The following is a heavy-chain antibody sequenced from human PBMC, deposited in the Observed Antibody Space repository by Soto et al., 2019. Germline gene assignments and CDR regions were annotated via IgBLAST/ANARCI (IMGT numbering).Heavy chain of an antibody. CDR3: ARGRITIFGVVIIRDLYYFDY. V-gene: IGHV4-34*01. Sequence: SETLSLTCAVYGGSFSGYYWSWIRQPPGKGLEWIGEINHSGSTNYNPSLKSRVTISVDTSKNQFSLKLSSVTAADTAVYYCARGRITIFGVVIIRDLYYFDYWGQGTLVTVSS. CDR2: INHSGST. D-gene: IGHD3-3*01. J-gene: IGHJ4*02. CDR1: GGSFSGYY.